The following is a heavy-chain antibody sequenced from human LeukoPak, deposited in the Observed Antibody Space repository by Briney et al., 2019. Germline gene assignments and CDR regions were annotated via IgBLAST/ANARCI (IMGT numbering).Heavy chain of an antibody. V-gene: IGHV4-34*01. D-gene: IGHD5-18*01. CDR3: ARGPQGYSYGYPHWFDP. Sequence: SETLSLTCAVYGGSFSGYYWSWIRQPPGKGLEWTGEINHSGSTNYNPSLKSRVTISVDTPKNQFSLKLSSVTAADTAVYYCARGPQGYSYGYPHWFDPWGQGALVTVSS. CDR1: GGSFSGYY. CDR2: INHSGST. J-gene: IGHJ5*02.